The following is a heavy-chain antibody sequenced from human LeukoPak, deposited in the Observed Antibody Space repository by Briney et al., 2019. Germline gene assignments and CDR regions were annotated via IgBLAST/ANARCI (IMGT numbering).Heavy chain of an antibody. Sequence: YPSETLSLTCTVSGGSISSYYWSWIRQPAGKGLEWIGRIYTSGSTNYNPSLKSRVTMSVDTSKNQFPLKLSSVTAADTAVYYCARVERLGRNSYYFDYWGQGTLVTVSS. CDR3: ARVERLGRNSYYFDY. CDR2: IYTSGST. J-gene: IGHJ4*02. D-gene: IGHD1-14*01. CDR1: GGSISSYY. V-gene: IGHV4-4*07.